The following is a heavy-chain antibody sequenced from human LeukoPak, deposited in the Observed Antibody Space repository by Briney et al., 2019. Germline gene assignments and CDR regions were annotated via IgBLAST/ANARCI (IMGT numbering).Heavy chain of an antibody. CDR1: GGSISSYY. D-gene: IGHD4-17*01. V-gene: IGHV4-59*01. Sequence: SETLSLTCTVSGGSISSYYWSWIRQPPGKGLEWIGYIYYSGSTDYNPSLKSRVTISVDTSKNQFSLKLSSVTAADTAVYYCARSYGDYVFDYWGQGTLVTVSS. CDR3: ARSYGDYVFDY. J-gene: IGHJ4*02. CDR2: IYYSGST.